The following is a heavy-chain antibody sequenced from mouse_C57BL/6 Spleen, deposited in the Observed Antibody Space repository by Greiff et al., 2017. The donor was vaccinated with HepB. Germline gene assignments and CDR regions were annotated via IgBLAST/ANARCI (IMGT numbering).Heavy chain of an antibody. CDR1: GFTFSSYG. J-gene: IGHJ2*01. Sequence: EVKLMESGGDLVKPGGSLKLSCAASGFTFSSYGMSWVRQTPDKRLEWVATISSGGSYTYYPDSVKGRFTISRDNAKNTLYLQMSSLKSEDTAMYYCARHEDYDYRYFDYWGQGTTLTVSS. V-gene: IGHV5-6*01. D-gene: IGHD2-4*01. CDR3: ARHEDYDYRYFDY. CDR2: ISSGGSYT.